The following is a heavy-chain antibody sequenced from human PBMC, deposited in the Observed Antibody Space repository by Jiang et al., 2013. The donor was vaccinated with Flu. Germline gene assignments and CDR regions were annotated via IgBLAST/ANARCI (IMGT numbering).Heavy chain of an antibody. V-gene: IGHV5-51*01. CDR3: ARHYSKVAVAGTDSLNYFDY. CDR1: GYSFTSYW. CDR2: IYPGDSDT. D-gene: IGHD6-19*01. J-gene: IGHJ4*02. Sequence: VQLLESGAEVKKPGESLKISCKGSGYSFTSYWIGWVRQMPGKGLEWMGIIYPGDSDTRYSPSFQGQVTISADKSISTAYLQWSSLRASDTAMYYCARHYSKVAVAGTDSLNYFDYWGQGTLVTVSS.